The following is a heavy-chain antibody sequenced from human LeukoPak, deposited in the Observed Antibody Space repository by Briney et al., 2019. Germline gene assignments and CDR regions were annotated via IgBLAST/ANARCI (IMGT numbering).Heavy chain of an antibody. D-gene: IGHD4-11*01. J-gene: IGHJ4*02. Sequence: GGPLSLSCEAPGLTFSHFARHGVRQAPAKGLNGGAVNWSDATNQYYGDSVKGRFTISRDNFKKTVSLQMDSLRAEDTAVYYCAKDAQRGFDYSNSLEHWGQGSLVTVSS. CDR1: GLTFSHFA. CDR3: AKDAQRGFDYSNSLEH. CDR2: NWSDATNQ. V-gene: IGHV3-33*06.